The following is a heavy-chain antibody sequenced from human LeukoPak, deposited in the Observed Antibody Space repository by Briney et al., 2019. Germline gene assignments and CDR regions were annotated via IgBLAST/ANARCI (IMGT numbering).Heavy chain of an antibody. Sequence: ASVTVSFKPSGYTFTGYYMHWVRQAPGQGFEWMGWINPNSGGTNYAQKFQGRVTMTRDTSISTAYMELSRLASDDTAVYYCARDQAALAARPFDYWGQGTMVTVSS. CDR2: INPNSGGT. CDR3: ARDQAALAARPFDY. V-gene: IGHV1-2*02. J-gene: IGHJ4*02. CDR1: GYTFTGYY. D-gene: IGHD6-6*01.